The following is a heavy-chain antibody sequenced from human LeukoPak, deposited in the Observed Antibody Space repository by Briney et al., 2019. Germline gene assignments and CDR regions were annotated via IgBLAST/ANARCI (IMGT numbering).Heavy chain of an antibody. CDR3: ARGEAVAGNDH. CDR2: ISYDGSNE. CDR1: GFTFSSYV. J-gene: IGHJ4*02. D-gene: IGHD6-19*01. V-gene: IGHV3-30*04. Sequence: GGSLRLSCAASGFTFSSYVMHWVRQAPGKGLEWVAIISYDGSNEYYADSVKGRFTISRDNSKNTLYLQMNSLRAEDTAMYYCARGEAVAGNDHWGQGALVTVSS.